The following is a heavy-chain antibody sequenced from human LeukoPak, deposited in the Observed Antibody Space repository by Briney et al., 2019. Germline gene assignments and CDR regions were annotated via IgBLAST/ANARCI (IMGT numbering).Heavy chain of an antibody. CDR1: GGSISSSSYY. CDR2: IYYSGST. J-gene: IGHJ4*02. V-gene: IGHV4-39*01. D-gene: IGHD1-26*01. CDR3: ARHILSGSYSVPPGY. Sequence: PSETLSLTCTVSGGSISSSSYYWGWICQPPGKGLEWIGSIYYSGSTYYNPPLKSRVTISVDTSKNQFSLKLSSVTAADTAVYYCARHILSGSYSVPPGYWGQGTLVTVSS.